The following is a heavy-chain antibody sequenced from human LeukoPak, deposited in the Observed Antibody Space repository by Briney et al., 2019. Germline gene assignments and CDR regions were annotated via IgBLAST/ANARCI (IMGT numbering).Heavy chain of an antibody. CDR2: ISSSGSTI. J-gene: IGHJ4*02. CDR1: GFTFSSYW. V-gene: IGHV3-11*04. D-gene: IGHD6-25*01. CDR3: ARDQVGERHFDY. Sequence: GGSLRLSCAASGFTFSSYWMHWIRQAPGKGLEWVSYISSSGSTIYYADSVKGRFTISRDNAKNSLYLQMNSLRAEDTAVYYCARDQVGERHFDYWGQGTLVTVSS.